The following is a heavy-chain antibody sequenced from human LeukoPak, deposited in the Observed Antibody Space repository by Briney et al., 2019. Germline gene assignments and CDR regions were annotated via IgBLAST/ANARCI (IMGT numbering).Heavy chain of an antibody. V-gene: IGHV1-46*01. CDR1: GYTFTTYA. CDR2: INPSGGST. CDR3: VRQVFDI. J-gene: IGHJ3*02. Sequence: ASVKVSCKASGYTFTTYAMHWVRQAPGQGLEWMGIINPSGGSTSYAQKFQGRVTMTRDTSTSTVYMELSSLRSDDTAVYYCVRQVFDIWGQGTMVTVSS.